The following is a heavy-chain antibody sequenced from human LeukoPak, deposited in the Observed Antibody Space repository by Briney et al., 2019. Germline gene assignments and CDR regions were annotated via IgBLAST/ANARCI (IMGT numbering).Heavy chain of an antibody. CDR2: MNPNSGNT. Sequence: GASVKVSCKVSGYTFTSFDIDWVRQATGQGLEWMGWMNPNSGNTGYAQKFQGRVTMTRNTSISTAYMELSSLRSEDTAVYYCARGGLLCGGDCYDYWGQGTLVTVSS. CDR1: GYTFTSFD. V-gene: IGHV1-8*01. J-gene: IGHJ4*02. CDR3: ARGGLLCGGDCYDY. D-gene: IGHD2-21*01.